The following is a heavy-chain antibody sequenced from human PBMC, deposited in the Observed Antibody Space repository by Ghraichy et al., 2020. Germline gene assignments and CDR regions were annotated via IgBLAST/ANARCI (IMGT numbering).Heavy chain of an antibody. Sequence: GGSLRLSCAASGFTFDDYAMHWVRQAPGKGLEWVSLISWDGGSTYYADSVKGRFTISRDNSKNSLYLQMNSLRAEDTALYYCAKDAISTFGYYYGSGSYLDYWGQGTLVTVSS. CDR1: GFTFDDYA. D-gene: IGHD3-10*01. V-gene: IGHV3-43D*04. CDR3: AKDAISTFGYYYGSGSYLDY. J-gene: IGHJ4*02. CDR2: ISWDGGST.